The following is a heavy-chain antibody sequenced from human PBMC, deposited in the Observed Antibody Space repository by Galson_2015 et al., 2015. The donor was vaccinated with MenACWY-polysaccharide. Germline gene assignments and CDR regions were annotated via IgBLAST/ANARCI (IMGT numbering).Heavy chain of an antibody. CDR2: FNHRGVT. V-gene: IGHV4-34*01. D-gene: IGHD2/OR15-2a*01. J-gene: IGHJ6*02. Sequence: TLSLTCAFSGGAFSGYFWHLIRQPPGKGLEWLGQFNHRGVTTYNPALKGRVSILVDAPKKQFSLELRSVTAADTAVNYCARLKREYFYYGMDVWGQGTTVVVSS. CDR3: ARLKREYFYYGMDV. CDR1: GGAFSGYF.